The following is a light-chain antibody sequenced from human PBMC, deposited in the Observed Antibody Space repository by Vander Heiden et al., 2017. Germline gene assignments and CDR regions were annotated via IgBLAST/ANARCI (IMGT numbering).Light chain of an antibody. J-gene: IGLJ3*02. CDR3: QTYDSNNWV. CDR2: EDK. Sequence: NFKLTQPHSVSESPGKTVTISCTASGGSIASNYVQWYQQRPGSAPTTVIYEDKYRPSGVPDRFSGSIDSSSNSASLTISGLKTEDEGDYFCQTYDSNNWVFGGGTKLTVL. V-gene: IGLV6-57*02. CDR1: GGSIASNY.